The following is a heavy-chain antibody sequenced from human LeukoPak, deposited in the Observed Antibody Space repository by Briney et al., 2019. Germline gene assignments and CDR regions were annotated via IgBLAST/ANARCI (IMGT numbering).Heavy chain of an antibody. Sequence: PGGSLRLSCAASGFTFSNYWVSWVRQAPGKGLEWVANIKQDGSQKYYGDSVKGRFTISRDNAKNSPYLQMNSLRVEDTAVYYCVREEYGDHLWWWGQGTPVTVSS. CDR3: VREEYGDHLWW. D-gene: IGHD2-21*01. V-gene: IGHV3-7*01. J-gene: IGHJ4*02. CDR1: GFTFSNYW. CDR2: IKQDGSQK.